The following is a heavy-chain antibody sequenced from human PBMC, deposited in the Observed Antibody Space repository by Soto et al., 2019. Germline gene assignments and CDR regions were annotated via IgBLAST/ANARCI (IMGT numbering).Heavy chain of an antibody. J-gene: IGHJ4*02. CDR3: ATELRGIFDY. CDR2: IVPIYGTA. CDR1: GGTFSSYA. Sequence: SVKVSCKASGGTFSSYAISWVRQAPGQGLEWMGGIVPIYGTANYAQKFQGRVTMTADTSTDTAYMELSSLRSEDTAVYYCATELRGIFDYWGQGTLVTVSS. V-gene: IGHV1-69*06. D-gene: IGHD1-20*01.